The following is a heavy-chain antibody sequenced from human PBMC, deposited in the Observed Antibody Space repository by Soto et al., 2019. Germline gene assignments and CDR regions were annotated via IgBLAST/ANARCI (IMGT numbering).Heavy chain of an antibody. J-gene: IGHJ6*02. CDR2: INPNSGGT. CDR1: GYAFTGYY. Sequence: QVQLVQSGAGVKKPGASVKVSCKASGYAFTGYYMHWVRQAPGQGLEWMGWINPNSGGTNYAQKFQGWVTMTSDTSISTAYMELSRLRSDDTAVYYCARAPHIWSGYSGGYGMDVWVQGTTVTVSS. D-gene: IGHD3-3*01. V-gene: IGHV1-2*04. CDR3: ARAPHIWSGYSGGYGMDV.